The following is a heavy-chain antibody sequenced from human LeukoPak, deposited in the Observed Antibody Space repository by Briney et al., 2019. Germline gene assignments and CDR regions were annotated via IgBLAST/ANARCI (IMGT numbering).Heavy chain of an antibody. CDR2: FYFSGST. V-gene: IGHV4-39*01. CDR1: SGSISSNSYY. J-gene: IGHJ4*02. D-gene: IGHD4-17*01. CDR3: ARQGDYGFDY. Sequence: PSETLSLTCTVSSGSISSNSYYWGWIRQPPGKGLEWIASFYFSGSTYYNPSLKSRVTIYVHTSKNQVSLNLNSVTAADTAVYYCARQGDYGFDYWGQGTLVTVSS.